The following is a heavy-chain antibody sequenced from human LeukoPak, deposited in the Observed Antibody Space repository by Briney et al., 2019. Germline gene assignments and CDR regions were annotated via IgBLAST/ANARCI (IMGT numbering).Heavy chain of an antibody. Sequence: PSETLSLTCTVSGGSISSSSYYWGWIRQPPGKGLEWIGYFYYSGSTNYNPSLKSRVTISVDTSKNQFSLKLSSVTAADTAVYYCARDVGATPGYFDYWGQGTLVTVSS. J-gene: IGHJ4*02. CDR2: FYYSGST. V-gene: IGHV4-61*01. CDR1: GGSISSSSYY. CDR3: ARDVGATPGYFDY. D-gene: IGHD1-26*01.